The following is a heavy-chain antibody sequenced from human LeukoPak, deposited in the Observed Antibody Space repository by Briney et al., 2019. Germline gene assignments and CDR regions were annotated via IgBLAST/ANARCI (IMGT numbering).Heavy chain of an antibody. V-gene: IGHV4-61*05. D-gene: IGHD6-13*01. Sequence: SETLSLTCTVSGGSISSSSYYWGWIRQPPGKGLEWIGYIYYSGSTNYNPSLKSRVTISVDTSKNQFSLKLSSVTAADTTVYYCARSGSSSWSGRRPFDYWGQGTLVTVSS. CDR3: ARSGSSSWSGRRPFDY. CDR2: IYYSGST. CDR1: GGSISSSSYY. J-gene: IGHJ4*02.